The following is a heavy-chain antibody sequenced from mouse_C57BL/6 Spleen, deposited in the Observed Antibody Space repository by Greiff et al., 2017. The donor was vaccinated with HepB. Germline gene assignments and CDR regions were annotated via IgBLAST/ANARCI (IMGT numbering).Heavy chain of an antibody. V-gene: IGHV3-6*01. D-gene: IGHD1-1*01. CDR1: GYSITSGYY. Sequence: VQLKESGPGLVKPSQSLSLTCSVTGYSITSGYYWNWIRQFPGNKLEWMGYISYDGSNNYNPSLKNRISITRDTSKNQFFLKLNSVTTEDTATYYCAREALLLRGGAMDYWGQGTSVTVSS. J-gene: IGHJ4*01. CDR2: ISYDGSN. CDR3: AREALLLRGGAMDY.